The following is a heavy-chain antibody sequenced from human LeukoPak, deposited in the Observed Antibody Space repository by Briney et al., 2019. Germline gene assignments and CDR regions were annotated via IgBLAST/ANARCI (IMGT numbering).Heavy chain of an antibody. J-gene: IGHJ3*02. CDR3: ARQGFSGNYQGDAFDI. CDR1: GYRFITNW. CDR2: FYPTDSDT. Sequence: GEPLKISFKGSGYRFITNWFGWVRQMPGKGRGGFGIFYPTDSDTIYSPSFQGHVTISADRSLNTAYLQWSSLKASDTAMYYCARQGFSGNYQGDAFDIWGQGTMVTVYS. V-gene: IGHV5-51*01. D-gene: IGHD1-26*01.